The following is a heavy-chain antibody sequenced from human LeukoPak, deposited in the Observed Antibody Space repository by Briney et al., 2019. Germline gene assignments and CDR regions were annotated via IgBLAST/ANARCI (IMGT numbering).Heavy chain of an antibody. J-gene: IGHJ5*02. CDR2: ISNTGST. CDR3: AREGECSGGSCYSYGWVDP. V-gene: IGHV4-61*01. Sequence: SETLSLTCTVSGGSVSSAFSYWSRIRQPPGKGLEWIRYISNTGSTTYNPSLKSRVTISVDTSKNQFSLRLSSVTAADTAVYYCAREGECSGGSCYSYGWVDPWGQGTLVIVSS. D-gene: IGHD2-15*01. CDR1: GGSVSSAFSY.